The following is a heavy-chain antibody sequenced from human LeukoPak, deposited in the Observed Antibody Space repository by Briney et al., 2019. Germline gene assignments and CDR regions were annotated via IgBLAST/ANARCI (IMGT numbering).Heavy chain of an antibody. Sequence: ASVKVSCKASGYTFTSYYIHWVRQAPGQGLEWMGVINPSGGRTTYAQKFQGRVTMTRDTSTSTVYMELSSLRSDDAAVYYGMDVWGQGPTVTVSS. CDR1: GYTFTSYY. CDR3: MDV. CDR2: INPSGGRT. V-gene: IGHV1-46*01. J-gene: IGHJ6*02.